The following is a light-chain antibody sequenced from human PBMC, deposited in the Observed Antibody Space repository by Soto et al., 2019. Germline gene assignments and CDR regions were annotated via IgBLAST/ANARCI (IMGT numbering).Light chain of an antibody. J-gene: IGKJ4*01. V-gene: IGKV3-11*01. Sequence: EIVLTQSPATLSLSPGDRATLSCRASQSVGSYLGWYQQRPGQAPRLLIYDASNRATGIPARFSGSGSGTAFTLTISSLEPEDFAVYYGQQRSDWPSTFGGGTKVEIK. CDR2: DAS. CDR1: QSVGSY. CDR3: QQRSDWPST.